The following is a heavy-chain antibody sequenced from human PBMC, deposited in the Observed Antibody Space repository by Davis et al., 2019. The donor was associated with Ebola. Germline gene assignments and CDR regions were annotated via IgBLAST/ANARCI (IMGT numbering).Heavy chain of an antibody. CDR1: GYPFTDYY. CDR3: ARGPGTRCSSGGSCYPHY. D-gene: IGHD2-15*01. CDR2: INTNSGGT. V-gene: IGHV1-2*06. Sequence: AASVKVSCKASGYPFTDYYIHWVRQAPGQGLEWMGRINTNSGGTNYAQKFQGRVTMTRNTSISTGYMELSSLRSEDTAVYYCARGPGTRCSSGGSCYPHYWGQGTLVTVSS. J-gene: IGHJ4*02.